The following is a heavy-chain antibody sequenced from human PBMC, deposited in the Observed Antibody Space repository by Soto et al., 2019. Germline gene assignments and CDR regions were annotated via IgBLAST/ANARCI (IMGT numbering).Heavy chain of an antibody. CDR3: ARGTVGSYGMDV. D-gene: IGHD1-26*01. J-gene: IGHJ6*02. Sequence: EVQLVESGGGLVKPEESLRLSCAASGFTFTTYSMNWVRQAPGKGLEWVSSISSTGSYIFYADSVKGRFTISRDNAKKSLYLQVTSLRAEDTAVYYCARGTVGSYGMDVWGQGTTVTVSS. CDR2: ISSTGSYI. V-gene: IGHV3-21*01. CDR1: GFTFTTYS.